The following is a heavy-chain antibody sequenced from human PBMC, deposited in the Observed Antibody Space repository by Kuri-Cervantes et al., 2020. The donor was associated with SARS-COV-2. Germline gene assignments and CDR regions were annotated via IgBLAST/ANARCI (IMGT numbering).Heavy chain of an antibody. D-gene: IGHD3-3*01. V-gene: IGHV3-49*04. CDR1: GFTFKSYA. CDR2: IKSKAYGETA. J-gene: IGHJ4*02. Sequence: GESLKISCAASGFTFKSYAMNWVRQAPGKGLEWVGFIKSKAYGETAEYAASVKGRFTISRDDSKTIAYLQMNSLKTEDTAVYYCTRMSTQYYDFWSGGYRDFDYWGQGTLVTVSS. CDR3: TRMSTQYYDFWSGGYRDFDY.